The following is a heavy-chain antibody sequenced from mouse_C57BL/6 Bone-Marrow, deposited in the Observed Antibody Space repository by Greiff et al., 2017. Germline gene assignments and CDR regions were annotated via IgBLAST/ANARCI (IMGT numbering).Heavy chain of an antibody. Sequence: EVQLVALGPSLVRPPQTLSLTRTVTGFSINSVCYWIWIRQFPGNKLEYSGYIFYSGITYYNPSLESRTYITRETPKNQFSLKLSSVTTEDTATYYCAGSYYGYYYAMDYGGQGTSVTVSS. J-gene: IGHJ4*01. V-gene: IGHV3-3*01. D-gene: IGHD2-2*01. CDR2: IFYSGIT. CDR1: GFSINSVCY. CDR3: AGSYYGYYYAMDY.